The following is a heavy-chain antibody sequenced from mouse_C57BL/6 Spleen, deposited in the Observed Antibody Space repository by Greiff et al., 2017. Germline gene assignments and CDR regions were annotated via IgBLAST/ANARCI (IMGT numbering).Heavy chain of an antibody. D-gene: IGHD1-1*01. Sequence: EVKLVESGGGLVKPGGSLKLSCAASGFSFSSYAMSWVRQTPEKRLEWVATISDGGSYTYYPDNVKGRFTISRDNAKNNLYLQMSHLKSEDTAMYYCARDSVLRSYFDYWGQGTTLTVSS. CDR1: GFSFSSYA. CDR3: ARDSVLRSYFDY. CDR2: ISDGGSYT. V-gene: IGHV5-4*01. J-gene: IGHJ2*01.